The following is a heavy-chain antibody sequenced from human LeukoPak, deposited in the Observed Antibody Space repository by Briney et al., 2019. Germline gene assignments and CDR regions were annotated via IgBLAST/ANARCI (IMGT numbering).Heavy chain of an antibody. CDR3: AKSPFKGGLRPYYFDY. D-gene: IGHD2-15*01. V-gene: IGHV3-9*01. J-gene: IGHJ4*02. CDR1: GFSFDDYA. Sequence: PGGSLRLSCAASGFSFDDYAMHWVRQAPGKGLEWVSGISWNNGPIGYADSVKGRFTISRDNSKNTLYLQMNSLRAEDTAVYYCAKSPFKGGLRPYYFDYWGQGTLVTVSS. CDR2: ISWNNGPI.